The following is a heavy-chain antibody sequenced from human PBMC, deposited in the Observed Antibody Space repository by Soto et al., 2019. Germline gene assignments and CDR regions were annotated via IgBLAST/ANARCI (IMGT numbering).Heavy chain of an antibody. V-gene: IGHV3-23*01. CDR1: GFTFSTYA. CDR2: MSGSGATT. D-gene: IGHD2-2*01. CDR3: AKGSTCTSVSWHLAPFEY. J-gene: IGHJ4*02. Sequence: PGGSLRLSCAASGFTFSTYAMSWVRQSPGKGLEWVSAMSGSGATTHHADSVKGRFTISRDNSKNTLYLHMNSLRAEDTAVYFLAKGSTCTSVSWHLAPFEYWGKGTLFTFSS.